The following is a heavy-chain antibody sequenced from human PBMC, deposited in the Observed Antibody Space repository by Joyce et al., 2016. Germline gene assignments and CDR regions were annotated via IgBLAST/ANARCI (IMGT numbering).Heavy chain of an antibody. CDR2: IYHSGNT. CDR1: GDSFTTGGYA. V-gene: IGHV4-30-2*01. D-gene: IGHD3-10*01. J-gene: IGHJ4*02. Sequence: QLLLQESGPGLVKTSQTLSLTCAVSGDSFTTGGYAWNWIRQPPGKGLEWIGDIYHSGNTHFTPSLQSRVTISLDRSKSQFSLKLSSVTAADTAVYYCARAPRGPGYFDSWGQGTLVTVPS. CDR3: ARAPRGPGYFDS.